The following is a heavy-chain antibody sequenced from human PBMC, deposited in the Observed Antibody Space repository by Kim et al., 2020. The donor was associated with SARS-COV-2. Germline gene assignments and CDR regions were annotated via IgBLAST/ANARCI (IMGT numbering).Heavy chain of an antibody. D-gene: IGHD5-12*01. V-gene: IGHV3-30*18. CDR3: AKGRSLQLRGPPFDY. J-gene: IGHJ4*01. CDR1: GFTFSSYG. Sequence: GGSLRLSCAASGFTFSSYGMHWVRQAPGKGLEWVAVISYDGSNKYYADSVKGRFTISRDNSKNTLYLQMNSLRAEDTAVYYCAKGRSLQLRGPPFDYWG. CDR2: ISYDGSNK.